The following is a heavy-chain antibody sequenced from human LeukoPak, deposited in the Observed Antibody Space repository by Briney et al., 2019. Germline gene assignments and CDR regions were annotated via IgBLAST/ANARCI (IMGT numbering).Heavy chain of an antibody. CDR3: AELGITMIGGV. Sequence: GGSLRLSCAASGFTFSSYAISWVRQAPGKALEWVSGISSSGSTIYYADSVKGRFTISRDNAKNSLYLQMNSLRAEDTAVYYCAELGITMIGGVWGKGTTVTISS. CDR1: GFTFSSYA. J-gene: IGHJ6*04. D-gene: IGHD3-10*02. V-gene: IGHV3-48*03. CDR2: ISSSGSTI.